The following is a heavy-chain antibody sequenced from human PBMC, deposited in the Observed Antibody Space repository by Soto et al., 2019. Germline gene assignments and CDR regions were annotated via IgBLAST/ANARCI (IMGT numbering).Heavy chain of an antibody. V-gene: IGHV3-30-3*01. D-gene: IGHD5-12*01. J-gene: IGHJ4*02. CDR2: ISYDGNTK. Sequence: QVQLVESGGGVVQPGRSLRLSCAASGFIFSGYAMHWVRQAPGKGLEGVAVISYDGNTKYYADSVKGRFTVSRDNSKNTLYVQMNNLSAEDTAMYYCAKETSAYEIDYWGQGTLVTVSS. CDR3: AKETSAYEIDY. CDR1: GFIFSGYA.